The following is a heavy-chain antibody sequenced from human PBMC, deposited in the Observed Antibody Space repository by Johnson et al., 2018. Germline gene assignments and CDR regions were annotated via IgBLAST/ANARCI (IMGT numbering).Heavy chain of an antibody. D-gene: IGHD4-23*01. V-gene: IGHV3-49*03. Sequence: VQLVQSGGGVVQPGRSMRLSCTASGFTFSDYALSWYRQAPGKGLEWVGFIRPKVYGGTTEYAASVAARFIISRDDSKNIAYLQKNSLKTEDTALYYCTRDDYGGKDDAFDIWGQGTMVTVSS. CDR1: GFTFSDYA. CDR2: IRPKVYGGTT. CDR3: TRDDYGGKDDAFDI. J-gene: IGHJ3*02.